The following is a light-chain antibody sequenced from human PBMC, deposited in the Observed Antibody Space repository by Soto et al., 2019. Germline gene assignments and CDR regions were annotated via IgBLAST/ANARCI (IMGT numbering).Light chain of an antibody. CDR3: QQYNGWPPVT. J-gene: IGKJ4*01. Sequence: EIVMTQSPATLSVSPGERATLSCRASQSVSGNLAWYQQKPGQAPRLLIYGASTRATGIPARFSGSGSGTEFTLTISSLLAEDFAVYYCQQYNGWPPVTFGGGTKVEIK. V-gene: IGKV3-15*01. CDR2: GAS. CDR1: QSVSGN.